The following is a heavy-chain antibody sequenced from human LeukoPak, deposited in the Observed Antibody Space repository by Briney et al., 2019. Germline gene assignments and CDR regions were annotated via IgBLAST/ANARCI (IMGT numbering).Heavy chain of an antibody. V-gene: IGHV3-21*01. J-gene: IGHJ4*02. CDR2: ISSSSSYI. CDR3: ARDGNDGPAATID. Sequence: GGSLRLSCAASGFTFSSYSMNWVRQAPGKGLEWVSSISSSSSYIYYADSVKGRFTISRDNAKNSLYLQMNSLRAEDTAVYYCARDGNDGPAATIDWGQGTLVTVSS. D-gene: IGHD1-1*01. CDR1: GFTFSSYS.